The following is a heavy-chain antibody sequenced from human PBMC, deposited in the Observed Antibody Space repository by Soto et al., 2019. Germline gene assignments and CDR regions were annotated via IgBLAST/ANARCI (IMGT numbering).Heavy chain of an antibody. D-gene: IGHD3-16*01. V-gene: IGHV5-51*01. CDR2: IYPGDSDT. Sequence: GESLKISCKGSGYSFTSYWIGWVRQMPGKGLEWMGIIYPGDSDTRYSPSFQGQVTISADKSISTAYLQWSSLKASDTAMYYCWRNVGLGEVTPTGYYYYGMVVWGKGTTVTVSS. J-gene: IGHJ6*04. CDR1: GYSFTSYW. CDR3: WRNVGLGEVTPTGYYYYGMVV.